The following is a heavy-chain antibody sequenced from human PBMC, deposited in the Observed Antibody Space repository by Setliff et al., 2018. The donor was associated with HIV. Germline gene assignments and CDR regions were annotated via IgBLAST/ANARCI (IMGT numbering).Heavy chain of an antibody. V-gene: IGHV5-51*01. CDR2: IQPGDSDT. Sequence: GESLKISCKTSGYKFTSYWIAWVRQVPGKGLEWMGIIQPGDSDTRYSPSFQGQVTISADKSINTAYLQWSGLTASDTAMYYCARHPYYYDINGYAGGFDYWGQGTLVTVSS. CDR1: GYKFTSYW. D-gene: IGHD3-22*01. J-gene: IGHJ4*02. CDR3: ARHPYYYDINGYAGGFDY.